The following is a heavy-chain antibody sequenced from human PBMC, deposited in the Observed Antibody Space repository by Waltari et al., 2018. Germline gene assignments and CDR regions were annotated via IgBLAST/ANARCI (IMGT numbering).Heavy chain of an antibody. J-gene: IGHJ4*02. CDR3: ARGGGVGRGFDY. Sequence: EVQLLESGGGLVQPGGSLRLSCAASGFTFSSYAMNWVRQAPGKGREWVSLISGSGASTYYADSVKGRFAISRDNSKNTLFLQMISLRAEDTAVYYCARGGGVGRGFDYWGQGTLVTVSS. CDR2: ISGSGAST. D-gene: IGHD1-26*01. V-gene: IGHV3-23*01. CDR1: GFTFSSYA.